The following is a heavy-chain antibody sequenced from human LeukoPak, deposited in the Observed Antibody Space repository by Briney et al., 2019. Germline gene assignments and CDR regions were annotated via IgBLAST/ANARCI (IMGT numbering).Heavy chain of an antibody. Sequence: GGSLRLSCAASGFTFSSYEMNWVRQAPGKGLEWVSYISSSGSTIYYADSVKGRFTISRDNAKNSLYLQMNSLRAEDTAVYYCARDGMTSHSSSWPNWFDPWGRGPLVTVSS. CDR3: ARDGMTSHSSSWPNWFDP. CDR1: GFTFSSYE. V-gene: IGHV3-48*03. CDR2: ISSSGSTI. D-gene: IGHD6-13*01. J-gene: IGHJ5*02.